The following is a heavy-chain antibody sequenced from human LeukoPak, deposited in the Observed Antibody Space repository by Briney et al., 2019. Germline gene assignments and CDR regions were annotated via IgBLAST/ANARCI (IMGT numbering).Heavy chain of an antibody. CDR3: ARDAAEEVADRTYYFDY. CDR2: IYTSGST. CDR1: GGSISSYY. J-gene: IGHJ4*02. Sequence: PSETLSLTCTVSGGSISSYYWSWIRQPAGKGLEWIGRIYTSGSTNYNPSLTSRVTMSVDTSKNQFSLKLSSVTAADTAVYYCARDAAEEVADRTYYFDYWGQGTLVTVSS. D-gene: IGHD6-19*01. V-gene: IGHV4-4*07.